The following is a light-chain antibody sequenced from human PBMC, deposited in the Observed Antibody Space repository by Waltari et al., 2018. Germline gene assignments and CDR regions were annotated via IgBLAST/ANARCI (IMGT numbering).Light chain of an antibody. CDR3: CSYTNSGTRV. V-gene: IGLV2-14*03. J-gene: IGLJ1*01. CDR1: SSDIAGYVY. Sequence: QSPLTQPASVSASPGQSITISCTGTSSDIAGYVYASWYQQPPGRAPKLIIYEVDKRPSGISRRFSGSKSGNTASLTISGLQPEDEADYYCCSYTNSGTRVFGTGTKVTVL. CDR2: EVD.